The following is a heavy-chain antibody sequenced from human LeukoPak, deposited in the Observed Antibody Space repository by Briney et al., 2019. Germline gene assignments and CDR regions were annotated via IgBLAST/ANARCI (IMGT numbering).Heavy chain of an antibody. CDR1: GGSISSGGYY. CDR2: IYHSGST. CDR3: ARSSSGSVVWFDP. V-gene: IGHV4-30-2*01. D-gene: IGHD6-6*01. J-gene: IGHJ5*02. Sequence: SETLFLTCTVSGGSISSGGYYWSWIRQPPGKGLEWIGYIYHSGSTYYNPSLKSRVTISVDRSKNQFSLKLSSVTAADTAVYYCARSSSGSVVWFDPWGQGTLVTVSS.